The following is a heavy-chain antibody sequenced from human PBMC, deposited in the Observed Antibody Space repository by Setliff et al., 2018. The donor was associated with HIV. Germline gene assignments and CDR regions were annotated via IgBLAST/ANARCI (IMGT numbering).Heavy chain of an antibody. CDR2: IYDSGST. CDR1: GDSITSRNYH. V-gene: IGHV4-39*07. Sequence: PSETLSLTCAVSGDSITSRNYHWDWVRQPPGKGLEWIGRIYDSGSTKYNPSLKSRVTISVDTSKNQFSLNLTSVTAADTAVYYCARLGYSGSLVGAFDIWGQGTMVTVSS. CDR3: ARLGYSGSLVGAFDI. D-gene: IGHD1-26*01. J-gene: IGHJ3*02.